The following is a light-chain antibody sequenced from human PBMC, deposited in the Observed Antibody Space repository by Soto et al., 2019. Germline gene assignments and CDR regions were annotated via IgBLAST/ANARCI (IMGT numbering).Light chain of an antibody. CDR3: QQYKSLGT. Sequence: DIQMTQSPSTLSASVGDRVTITCRASQSISSWLAWYQQKPGKAPKLLIYDASSLESGVPSRFSGSGSGTEFTLTISSLQPDDFATYYCQQYKSLGTFGQGTKVDIK. V-gene: IGKV1-5*01. J-gene: IGKJ1*01. CDR1: QSISSW. CDR2: DAS.